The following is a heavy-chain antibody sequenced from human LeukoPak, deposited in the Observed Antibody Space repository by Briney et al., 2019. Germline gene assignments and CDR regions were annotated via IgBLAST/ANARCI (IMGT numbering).Heavy chain of an antibody. CDR1: GFTFSSYA. J-gene: IGHJ5*02. CDR3: AKAHSAALIPWRFDP. D-gene: IGHD2-2*01. Sequence: GASLRLSCAASGFTFSSYAMSWVRQAPGKGLEWVSAISGSDGSTYYADSVKGRFTISRDNSKNTLYLQMNSLRAEDTAVYYCAKAHSAALIPWRFDPWGQGTLVTVSS. V-gene: IGHV3-23*01. CDR2: ISGSDGST.